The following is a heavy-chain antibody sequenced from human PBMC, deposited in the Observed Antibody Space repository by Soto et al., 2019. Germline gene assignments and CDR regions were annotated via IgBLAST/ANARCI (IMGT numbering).Heavy chain of an antibody. CDR2: IYHSGST. CDR1: GGSVNSAGYS. Sequence: QLQLQESGSGLVKPSQTLSLTCAVSGGSVNSAGYSWSWIRQPPGKGLEWIGYIYHSGSTYYNPSLKSRVTISLDRSNNHFSLKLSSVTAADTAVYYCARVPIYYDSSGYYHYGTFDIWCQGTMVTVSS. CDR3: ARVPIYYDSSGYYHYGTFDI. J-gene: IGHJ3*02. V-gene: IGHV4-30-2*01. D-gene: IGHD3-22*01.